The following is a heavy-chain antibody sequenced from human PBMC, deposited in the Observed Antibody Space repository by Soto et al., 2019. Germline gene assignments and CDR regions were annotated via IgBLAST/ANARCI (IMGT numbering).Heavy chain of an antibody. D-gene: IGHD3-22*01. CDR3: ARDGYYYDSSGYYDYFDY. Sequence: SETLSLTCTVSGGSISSYYWSWIRQPPGKGLEWIGHIYYSGSTNYNPSLKSRVTISVDTSKNQFSLKLSSVTAADTAVYYCARDGYYYDSSGYYDYFDYWGQGTLVTVSS. CDR2: IYYSGST. J-gene: IGHJ4*02. V-gene: IGHV4-59*01. CDR1: GGSISSYY.